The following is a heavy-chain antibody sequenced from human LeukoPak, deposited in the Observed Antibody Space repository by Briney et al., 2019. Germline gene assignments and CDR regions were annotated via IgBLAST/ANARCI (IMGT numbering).Heavy chain of an antibody. D-gene: IGHD3-22*01. CDR2: LYTSGRT. Sequence: ASQTLSLTCTVSGGAISSGSYYWSWIRQPAGKGLEGIGRLYTSGRTNYNPSLKSRVTISVDTSKNQFSLRLSSVTAADTAVYYCARGSYYDSSGYYRDWGQGTLVTVSS. CDR1: GGAISSGSYY. J-gene: IGHJ4*02. CDR3: ARGSYYDSSGYYRD. V-gene: IGHV4-61*02.